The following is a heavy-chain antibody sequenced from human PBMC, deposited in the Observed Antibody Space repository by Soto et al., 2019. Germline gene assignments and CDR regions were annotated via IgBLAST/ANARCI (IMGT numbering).Heavy chain of an antibody. CDR2: IYYSGNT. V-gene: IGHV4-59*01. CDR1: GGSISSYY. J-gene: IGHJ5*02. Sequence: QVQLQESGPGLVKPSETLSLTCTVSGGSISSYYWSWIRQPPGKRLEWIGYIYYSGNTNYNPSLTSRVTISVDTSKNQFSLKLSSVTAADTAVYYCARGSGYCSRTSCYAGWFDPWGQGTLVTVSS. D-gene: IGHD2-2*01. CDR3: ARGSGYCSRTSCYAGWFDP.